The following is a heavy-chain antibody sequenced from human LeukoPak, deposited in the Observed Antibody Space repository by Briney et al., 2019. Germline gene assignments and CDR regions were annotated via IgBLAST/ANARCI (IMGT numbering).Heavy chain of an antibody. CDR2: IYYSGST. CDR1: GGSISSSSYY. CDR3: ARSNYDSSGYYYGYYYYMDV. J-gene: IGHJ6*03. V-gene: IGHV4-39*01. D-gene: IGHD3-22*01. Sequence: SETLSLTCTVSGGSISSSSYYWGWIRQPPGKGLEWIGSIYYSGSTYYNPSLKSRITISMDTSKNQFSLKLSSVTAADTAVYYCARSNYDSSGYYYGYYYYMDVWGKGTTVTISS.